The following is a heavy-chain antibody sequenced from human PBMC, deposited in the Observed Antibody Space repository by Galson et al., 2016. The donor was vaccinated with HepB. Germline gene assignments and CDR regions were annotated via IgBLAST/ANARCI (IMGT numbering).Heavy chain of an antibody. V-gene: IGHV3-30-3*01. CDR3: ARDALGRGSGSYSAFDY. CDR2: ISSAGTTQ. J-gene: IGHJ4*03. CDR1: GFTFNTYT. Sequence: SLRLSCAASGFTFNTYTMHWVRQAPGKGLEWVATISSAGTTQYHADSVRGRFTISRDNSQNLLYLQMNDLRREDTAVYYCARDALGRGSGSYSAFDYWGQGTMVTVSS. D-gene: IGHD1-26*01.